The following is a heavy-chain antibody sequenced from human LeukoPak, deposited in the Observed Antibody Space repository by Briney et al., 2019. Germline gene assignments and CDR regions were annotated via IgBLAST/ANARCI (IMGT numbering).Heavy chain of an antibody. CDR2: IYDSGNE. CDR1: GGSISTSAFY. CDR3: ARHTPPYYYYMDV. Sequence: SETLSLTCTVSGGSISTSAFYWGWIRQPPGKGLEWIGSIYDSGNEFYNPSLKSRVTISVDTSKNQFSLKLSSVTAADTAVYYCARHTPPYYYYMDVWGKGTTVTVSS. J-gene: IGHJ6*03. V-gene: IGHV4-39*01.